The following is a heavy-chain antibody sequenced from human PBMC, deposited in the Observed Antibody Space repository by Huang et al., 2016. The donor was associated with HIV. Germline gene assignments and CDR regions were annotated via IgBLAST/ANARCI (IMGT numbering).Heavy chain of an antibody. Sequence: QVQLVESGGGVVQPGGSLRLSCAASGFTFSSYVMHWVRQAPGKGLEWVALIRYEENNKYYADSVKGRVTISRDNTKNTLYLQMNSLRTEDTAVYYCAKDHDSGGLYWYFDLWGRGTLVTVSS. CDR2: IRYEENNK. J-gene: IGHJ2*01. CDR1: GFTFSSYV. D-gene: IGHD3-22*01. CDR3: AKDHDSGGLYWYFDL. V-gene: IGHV3-30*02.